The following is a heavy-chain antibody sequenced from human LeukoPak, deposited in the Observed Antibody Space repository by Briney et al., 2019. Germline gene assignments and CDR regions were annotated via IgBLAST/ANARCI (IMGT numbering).Heavy chain of an antibody. CDR3: ARHFTGGFFDY. V-gene: IGHV4-30-2*01. CDR1: GGSISSGGYS. Sequence: PSETLSLTCAVSGGSISSGGYSWSWIRQPPGKGLEWIGYIYHSGSTYYNPSLKSRVTISVDTSKNQFSLKLSSVTAADTAVYYCARHFTGGFFDYWGQGTLVTVSS. D-gene: IGHD3-16*01. CDR2: IYHSGST. J-gene: IGHJ4*02.